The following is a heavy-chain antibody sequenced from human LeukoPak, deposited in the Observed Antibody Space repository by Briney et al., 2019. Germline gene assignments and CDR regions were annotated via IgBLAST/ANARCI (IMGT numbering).Heavy chain of an antibody. D-gene: IGHD3-10*01. CDR1: LYSITSAYY. CDR2: IYHSGGT. J-gene: IGHJ4*02. V-gene: IGHV4-38-2*02. Sequence: SETLSLSCTVSLYSITSAYYWGWIRQPPGKGLEWIGSIYHSGGTYYNASLKSRVTLSIDTSKNQFSLHLNTVTAADTAVYYCARDVRWLNSGWGSGTYYAPYFVYWGQGTLVTVSS. CDR3: ARDVRWLNSGWGSGTYYAPYFVY.